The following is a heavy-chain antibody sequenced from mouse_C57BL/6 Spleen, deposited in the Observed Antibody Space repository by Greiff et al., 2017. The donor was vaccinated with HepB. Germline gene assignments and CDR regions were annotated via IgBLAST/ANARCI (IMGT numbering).Heavy chain of an antibody. CDR1: GFTFNTYA. D-gene: IGHD2-2*01. CDR2: IRSKSSNYAT. V-gene: IGHV10-3*01. J-gene: IGHJ4*01. Sequence: EVKVVESGGGLVQPKGSLKLSCAASGFTFNTYAMHWVRQAPGKGLEWVARIRSKSSNYATYYADSVKDRFTISRDDSQSMLYLQMNNLKTEDTAMYYCVREDGWLPLYYYAMDYWGQGTSVTVSS. CDR3: VREDGWLPLYYYAMDY.